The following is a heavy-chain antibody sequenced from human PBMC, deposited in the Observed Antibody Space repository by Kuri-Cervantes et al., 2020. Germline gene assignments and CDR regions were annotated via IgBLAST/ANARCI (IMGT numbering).Heavy chain of an antibody. CDR2: ISGYNDNT. D-gene: IGHD1-1*01. J-gene: IGHJ4*02. CDR1: GYTFSSNG. CDR3: ARGTRRNWNYVGY. Sequence: ASVKVSCKATGYTFSSNGISWVRQAPGQGLEWMGWISGYNDNTNYAQKFQGRLTMTTDTSTSTVYMELRSLRSDDTAVYYCARGTRRNWNYVGYWGQGTLVTVSS. V-gene: IGHV1-18*01.